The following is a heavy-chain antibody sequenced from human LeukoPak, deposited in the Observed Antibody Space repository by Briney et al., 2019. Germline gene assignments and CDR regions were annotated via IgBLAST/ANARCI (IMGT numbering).Heavy chain of an antibody. CDR2: IDPNSGDT. CDR3: ARSFTGSWFGELSDYFGLDV. D-gene: IGHD3-10*01. V-gene: IGHV1-2*02. Sequence: ASVKVSCKASGYSFTGYFIHWVRQAPGQGLEWMGCIDPNSGDTKYAQKFQGRVTMTRDTSISTAYLELSRLRSDDTAVYYCARSFTGSWFGELSDYFGLDVWGQGTTVTVSS. CDR1: GYSFTGYF. J-gene: IGHJ6*02.